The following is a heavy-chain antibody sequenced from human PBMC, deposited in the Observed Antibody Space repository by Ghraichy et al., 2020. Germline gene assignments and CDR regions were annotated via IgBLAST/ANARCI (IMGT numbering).Heavy chain of an antibody. CDR1: GGSFSGYY. D-gene: IGHD2-21*01. CDR2: INHSGST. CDR3: ARARWVKRSYFDY. Sequence: SETLSLTCAVYGGSFSGYYWSWIRQPPGKGLEWIGEINHSGSTNYNPSLKSRVTISVDTSKNQFSLKLSSVTAADTAVYYCARARWVKRSYFDYWGQGTLVTVSS. V-gene: IGHV4-34*01. J-gene: IGHJ4*02.